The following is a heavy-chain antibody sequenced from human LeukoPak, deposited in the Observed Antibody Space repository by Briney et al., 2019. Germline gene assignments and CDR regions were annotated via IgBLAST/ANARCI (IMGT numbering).Heavy chain of an antibody. V-gene: IGHV1-69*04. Sequence: GASVKVSCKASGGTFSSYAISWVRQAPGQGLEWMGRIIPILGIANYAQKFQGRVTITADKSTSTAYMELSSLRSEDTAVYYCAAGPRIMITFGGVIAEVWGQGTLVTVSS. CDR2: IIPILGIA. D-gene: IGHD3-16*02. CDR1: GGTFSSYA. J-gene: IGHJ4*02. CDR3: AAGPRIMITFGGVIAEV.